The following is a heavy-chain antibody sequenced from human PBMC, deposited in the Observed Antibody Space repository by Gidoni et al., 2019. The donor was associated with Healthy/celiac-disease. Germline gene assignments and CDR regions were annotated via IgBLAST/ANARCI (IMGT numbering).Heavy chain of an antibody. CDR1: GGTFSSYT. D-gene: IGHD1-7*01. V-gene: IGHV1-69*08. Sequence: QVQLVQSGAEVKKPGSSVKVSCKASGGTFSSYTISWVRQAPRQGLEWMGRIIPILGIANYAQKFQGRVTITADKSTSTAYMELSSLRSEDTAVYYCARDGSGVTGTPDTAYWGQGTLVTVSS. CDR2: IIPILGIA. CDR3: ARDGSGVTGTPDTAY. J-gene: IGHJ4*02.